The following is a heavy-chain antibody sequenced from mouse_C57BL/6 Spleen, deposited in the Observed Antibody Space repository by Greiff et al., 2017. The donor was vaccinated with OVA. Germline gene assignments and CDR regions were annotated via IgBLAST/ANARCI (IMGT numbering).Heavy chain of an antibody. J-gene: IGHJ2*01. V-gene: IGHV1-76*01. CDR3: ARSSTNWDYFDY. D-gene: IGHD4-1*01. CDR2: IYPGSGNT. CDR1: GYTFTDYY. Sequence: QVQLQQSGAELVRPGASVKLSCKASGYTFTDYYINWVKQRPGQGLEWIARIYPGSGNTYYNEKFKGKATLTAEKSSSTAYMQLSSLTSEDSAVYFCARSSTNWDYFDYWGQGTTLTVSS.